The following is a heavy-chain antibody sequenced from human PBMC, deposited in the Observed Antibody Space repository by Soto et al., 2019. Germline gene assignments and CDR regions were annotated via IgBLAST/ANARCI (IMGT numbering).Heavy chain of an antibody. CDR3: AREGCSGWNGLNWFDP. D-gene: IGHD6-19*01. J-gene: IGHJ5*02. Sequence: EVQLVESGGGLVQPGGSLRLSCAASGFTFSSYSMNWVRQAPGKGLEWVSYISSSSSTIYYADSVKGRFTISRDNAKNSLYLQMYSLRSEDTAVYYCAREGCSGWNGLNWFDPWGQGTMVTVSS. CDR1: GFTFSSYS. CDR2: ISSSSSTI. V-gene: IGHV3-48*01.